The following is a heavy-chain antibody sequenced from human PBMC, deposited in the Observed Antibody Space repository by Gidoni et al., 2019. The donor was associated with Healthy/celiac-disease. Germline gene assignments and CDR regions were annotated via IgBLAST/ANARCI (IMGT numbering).Heavy chain of an antibody. CDR2: IYYSGST. J-gene: IGHJ6*02. CDR1: GGPISSYY. Sequence: QVQLQESGPGLVKPSETLSLTCTVSGGPISSYYWSWIRQPPGKGLEWIGYIYYSGSTNYNPSIKSRVTISVDTSKNQFSLKLSSVTAADTAVYYCARVQHHDYPPGVDRDVWGQGTTVTVSS. V-gene: IGHV4-59*01. D-gene: IGHD4-17*01. CDR3: ARVQHHDYPPGVDRDV.